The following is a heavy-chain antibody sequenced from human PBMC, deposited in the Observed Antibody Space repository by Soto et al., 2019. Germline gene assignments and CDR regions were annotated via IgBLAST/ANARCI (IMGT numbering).Heavy chain of an antibody. CDR2: ISYDGSNK. CDR3: AKDLLDYGSGTLADY. V-gene: IGHV3-30*18. CDR1: GVTVSSYG. J-gene: IGHJ4*02. D-gene: IGHD3-10*01. Sequence: GGSPELCSAASGVTVSSYGMHWVRQAPGKGLECVAVISYDGSNKYYADSVKGRFTISRDNSKNTLYLQMNSLRAEDTAVYYCAKDLLDYGSGTLADYWGQGTLVTVYS.